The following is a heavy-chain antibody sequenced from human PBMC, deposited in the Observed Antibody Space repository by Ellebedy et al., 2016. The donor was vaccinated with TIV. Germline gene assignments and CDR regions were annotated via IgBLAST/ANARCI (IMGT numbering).Heavy chain of an antibody. CDR3: ARDGVDGMDV. D-gene: IGHD2-15*01. CDR1: GGVFGGYS. V-gene: IGHV4-34*01. Sequence: PGGSLRLSCAVNGGVFGGYSWSWIRQPPGKGLEWIGEINRSGGTNYNPSLKSRVTVSIDTSKNQFSLNLRSASAADTAVYFCARDGVDGMDVWGQGTTVVVSS. J-gene: IGHJ6*02. CDR2: INRSGGT.